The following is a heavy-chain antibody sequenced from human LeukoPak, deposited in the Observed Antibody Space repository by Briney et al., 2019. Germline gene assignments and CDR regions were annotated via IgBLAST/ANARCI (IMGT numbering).Heavy chain of an antibody. CDR2: INHSGST. D-gene: IGHD2-2*01. CDR1: GGSFSGYY. Sequence: SETLSLTCAVYGGSFSGYYWSWIRQPPGKGLEWIGEINHSGSTNYNPSLKSRVTISVDTSKNQFSLKLSSVTAADTAVYYCARGGSATVVVPAAYGMDVWGQGTTVTVSS. CDR3: ARGGSATVVVPAAYGMDV. J-gene: IGHJ6*02. V-gene: IGHV4-34*01.